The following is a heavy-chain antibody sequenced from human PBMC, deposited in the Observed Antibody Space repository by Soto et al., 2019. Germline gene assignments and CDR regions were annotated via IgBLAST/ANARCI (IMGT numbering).Heavy chain of an antibody. D-gene: IGHD5-18*01. Sequence: QVQLQESGPGLVKPSETLSLTCTVSGGSISSYYWSWIRQPPGKGLEWIGYIYYSGSTNYNPSLKSRVTISVDTSKNQFSLMLSSVTAADTAVYYCARTRGYSYGETGYYFDYWGQGTLVTVSS. CDR2: IYYSGST. CDR1: GGSISSYY. V-gene: IGHV4-59*01. J-gene: IGHJ4*02. CDR3: ARTRGYSYGETGYYFDY.